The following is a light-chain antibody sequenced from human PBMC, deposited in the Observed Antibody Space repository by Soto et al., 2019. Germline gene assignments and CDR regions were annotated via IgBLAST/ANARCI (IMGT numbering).Light chain of an antibody. V-gene: IGKV1-39*01. CDR1: ESIARH. Sequence: DIQMTQSPSSLSASVGDRVTITCRASESIARHLNWYQQKPGKAPKLLIYAASSLQNGVPSRFRGGGSGTDFPITISNLQPEDLATYCCHQTYSTLSITFGQGTRLEIK. CDR3: HQTYSTLSIT. CDR2: AAS. J-gene: IGKJ5*01.